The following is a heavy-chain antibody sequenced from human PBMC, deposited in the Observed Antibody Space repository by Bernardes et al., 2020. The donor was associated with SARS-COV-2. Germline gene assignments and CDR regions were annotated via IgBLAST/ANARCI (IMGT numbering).Heavy chain of an antibody. J-gene: IGHJ6*02. CDR2: INLAGSTY. Sequence: GGSLRPSCAASGITFSNLWMSWVRQAPAKGLEWVANINLAGSTYYHVDSVKGRSAHSRDNAKNSLYLQMNSLRAEDTAVYYYAKVGGPDYYDSSGYYYDYYYVGMDVWGQGTTVTVSS. D-gene: IGHD3-22*01. V-gene: IGHV3-7*01. CDR3: AKVGGPDYYDSSGYYYDYYYVGMDV. CDR1: GITFSNLW.